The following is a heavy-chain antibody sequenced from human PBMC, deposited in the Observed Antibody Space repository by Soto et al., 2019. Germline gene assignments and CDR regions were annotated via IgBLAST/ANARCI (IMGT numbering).Heavy chain of an antibody. V-gene: IGHV4-4*02. CDR1: GDSISSDKW. D-gene: IGHD2-21*02. Sequence: QVQLQESGPGLVKPSGTLSLTCDVSGDSISSDKWWSWVRQSPGRGLEWIGEIHHRGTTNCNPSLKCRVHISIEKSKHPFSLEMPSLTAADTAIYYCARGGDWKFDFWGQGSRVTVSS. CDR2: IHHRGTT. J-gene: IGHJ4*02. CDR3: ARGGDWKFDF.